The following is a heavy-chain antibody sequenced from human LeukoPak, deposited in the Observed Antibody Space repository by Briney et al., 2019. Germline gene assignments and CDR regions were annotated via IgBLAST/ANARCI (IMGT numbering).Heavy chain of an antibody. V-gene: IGHV3-9*03. D-gene: IGHD3-10*01. CDR3: AKDKSYHGDYYMDV. Sequence: PGRSLRISCAASGFTFDDYAMHWVRQAPGKGLEWVSGISWNSGSIGYADSVKGRFTISRDNAKNSLYLQMNSLRAEDMALYYCAKDKSYHGDYYMDVWGKGTTVTVSS. J-gene: IGHJ6*03. CDR2: ISWNSGSI. CDR1: GFTFDDYA.